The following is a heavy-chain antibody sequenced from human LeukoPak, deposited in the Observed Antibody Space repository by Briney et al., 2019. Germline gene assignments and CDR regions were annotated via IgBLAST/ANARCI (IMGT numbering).Heavy chain of an antibody. CDR1: GFTVSSNY. CDR3: ARDQNCGGDCYGFDY. D-gene: IGHD2-21*01. J-gene: IGHJ4*02. CDR2: IYSGGST. Sequence: GGSLRLSCAASGFTVSSNYMSWVRQAPGKGLEWVSVIYSGGSTYYADSVKGRFTISRDNSKNTLYLQMNGLRAEDTAVYYCARDQNCGGDCYGFDYWGQGTLVTVSS. V-gene: IGHV3-66*02.